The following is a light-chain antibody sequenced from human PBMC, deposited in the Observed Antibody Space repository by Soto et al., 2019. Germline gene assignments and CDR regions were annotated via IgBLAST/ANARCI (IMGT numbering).Light chain of an antibody. Sequence: DIQMTQSPSTLSASVGDRVTITCRASQSISSWLAWYQQKPGKAPKLLIYDASSVESGVPSRFSGSGSGTEFPLTISSLQPDDFATYYCQQYNSYSWTFGQGTKVEIK. CDR3: QQYNSYSWT. V-gene: IGKV1-5*01. CDR2: DAS. CDR1: QSISSW. J-gene: IGKJ1*01.